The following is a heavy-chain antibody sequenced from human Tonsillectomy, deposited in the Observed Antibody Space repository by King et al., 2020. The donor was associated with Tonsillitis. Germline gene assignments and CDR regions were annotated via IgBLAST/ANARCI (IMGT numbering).Heavy chain of an antibody. D-gene: IGHD3-3*01. CDR3: ARGTPTIFGGGTGFDY. J-gene: IGHJ4*02. V-gene: IGHV4-34*01. Sequence: VQLQQWGAGLLKPSETLSLTCAVYGGSFSGYYWSWIRQPPGKGLEWIGEINHSGSTNYNPSLKSRGTISVDTSKNQFSLKLSSVTAADTAVYYCARGTPTIFGGGTGFDYWGQGTLVTVSS. CDR1: GGSFSGYY. CDR2: INHSGST.